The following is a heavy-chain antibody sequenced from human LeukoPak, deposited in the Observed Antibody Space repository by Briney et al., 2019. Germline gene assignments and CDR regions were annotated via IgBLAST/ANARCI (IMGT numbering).Heavy chain of an antibody. J-gene: IGHJ4*02. Sequence: GGSLRLSCAPSTLTFSYYGMHWVRPAPGKGLEWVAVIWYDGSNKYYADSVKGRFTISRDNSKNTLYLQMNSLRAEDTAVYYCAVMGGEQLVLDYWGQGTLVTASS. CDR1: TLTFSYYG. CDR2: IWYDGSNK. D-gene: IGHD6-6*01. V-gene: IGHV3-33*01. CDR3: AVMGGEQLVLDY.